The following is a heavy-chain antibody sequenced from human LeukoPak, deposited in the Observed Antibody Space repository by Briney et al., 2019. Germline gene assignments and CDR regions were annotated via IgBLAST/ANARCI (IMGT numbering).Heavy chain of an antibody. CDR3: ARYLDYGSGSI. CDR1: GGSISSSSYY. Sequence: SETLSLTCTVSGGSISSSSYYWGWIRQPPGKGLEWIGSNYYSGSTYYNPSLKSRVTISVDTSKNQFSLKLSSVTAADTAVYYCARYLDYGSGSIWGQGTLVTVSS. J-gene: IGHJ4*02. CDR2: NYYSGST. V-gene: IGHV4-39*07. D-gene: IGHD3-10*01.